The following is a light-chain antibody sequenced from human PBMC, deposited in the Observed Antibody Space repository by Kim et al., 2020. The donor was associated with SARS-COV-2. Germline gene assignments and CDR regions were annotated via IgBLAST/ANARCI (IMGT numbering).Light chain of an antibody. CDR2: VKSDASN. J-gene: IGLJ2*01. Sequence: GASVKLTCTLGSGPGNAIAWHRQQPGKGPRYLMQVKSDASNSKGDGIPDRFSGSSSGAERYLTISSLQSEDEADYYCQTWGPGLMAIGGGTQLTVL. CDR1: SGPGNA. CDR3: QTWGPGLMA. V-gene: IGLV4-69*01.